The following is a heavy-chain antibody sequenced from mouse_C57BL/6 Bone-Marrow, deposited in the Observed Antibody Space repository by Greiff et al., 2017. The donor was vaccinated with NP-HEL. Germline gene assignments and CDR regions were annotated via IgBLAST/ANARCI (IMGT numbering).Heavy chain of an antibody. V-gene: IGHV3-6*01. CDR2: ISYDGSN. CDR1: GYSITSGYY. Sequence: EVQLQESGPGLVKPSQSLSLTCSVTGYSITSGYYWNWIRQFPGNKLEWMGYISYDGSNNYNPSLKNRISITRDTSKNQFFLKLNSVTTEDTATYYCARAVGFTTVVARDAMDYWGQGTSVTVSS. D-gene: IGHD1-1*01. CDR3: ARAVGFTTVVARDAMDY. J-gene: IGHJ4*01.